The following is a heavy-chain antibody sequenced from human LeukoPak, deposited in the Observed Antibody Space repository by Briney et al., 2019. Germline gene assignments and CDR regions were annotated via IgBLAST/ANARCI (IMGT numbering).Heavy chain of an antibody. CDR1: GGSFRGYY. D-gene: IGHD5-18*01. J-gene: IGHJ4*02. Sequence: KPSETLSLTCAVYGGSFRGYYWSWIRHPPGKGLEWIGHINHSGSTNYNPSVKSRVTISVDTSKNQFYLKLSSVTAADTAVYYCARGRYSYGTYYFDYWGQGTLVTVSS. CDR3: ARGRYSYGTYYFDY. CDR2: INHSGST. V-gene: IGHV4-34*01.